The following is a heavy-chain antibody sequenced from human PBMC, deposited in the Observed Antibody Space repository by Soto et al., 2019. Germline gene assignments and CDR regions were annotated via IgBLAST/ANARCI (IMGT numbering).Heavy chain of an antibody. D-gene: IGHD3-9*01. J-gene: IGHJ4*02. Sequence: SETLSLTCTVSGGSISSGDYYWSWIRQPPGKGLEWIGYIYYSGSIYYNPSLKSRVTISVDTSKNQFSLKLSSVTAADTAVYYCARQGILTGYYTYDYWGQGTLVTVSS. CDR1: GGSISSGDYY. V-gene: IGHV4-30-4*01. CDR2: IYYSGSI. CDR3: ARQGILTGYYTYDY.